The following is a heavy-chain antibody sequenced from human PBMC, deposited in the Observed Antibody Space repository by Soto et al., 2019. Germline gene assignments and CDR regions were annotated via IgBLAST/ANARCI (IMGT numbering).Heavy chain of an antibody. D-gene: IGHD3-22*01. CDR1: GFTFDDYT. V-gene: IGHV3-43*01. CDR2: ISWDGGST. J-gene: IGHJ3*02. CDR3: AKDERYYDSSGDDAFDI. Sequence: GGSLRLSCAASGFTFDDYTMHWVRQAPGKGLEWVSLISWDGGSTYYADSVKGRFTISRDNSKNSLYLQMNSLRTEDTALYYCAKDERYYDSSGDDAFDIWGQGTMVTVSS.